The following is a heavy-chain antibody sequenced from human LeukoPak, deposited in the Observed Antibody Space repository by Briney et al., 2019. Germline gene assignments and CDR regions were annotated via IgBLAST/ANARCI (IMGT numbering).Heavy chain of an antibody. D-gene: IGHD2-21*02. Sequence: PSETLSLTCSVSGASISSYYWGWIRQPPGKGLEWIGSIYYSGSTYYNPSLKSRVTISVDTSKNQFSLKLSSVTAADTAVYYCARLTVIRVDAFDIWGQGTMVTVSS. CDR3: ARLTVIRVDAFDI. J-gene: IGHJ3*02. CDR2: IYYSGST. CDR1: GASISSYY. V-gene: IGHV4-39*01.